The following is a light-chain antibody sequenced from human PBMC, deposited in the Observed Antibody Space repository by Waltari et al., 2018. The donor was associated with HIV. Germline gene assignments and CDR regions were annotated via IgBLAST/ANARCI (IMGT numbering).Light chain of an antibody. Sequence: QSVLTQPPSVSAAPRQKVTISCSGTSSNIGNNFLSWYQQLPGTAPKLLIYDNNKRPSGIPDRFSGSKSGTSATLGITGLQTGDEADYYCQSYDSTLRVVFGGGTKLTVL. CDR2: DNN. V-gene: IGLV1-51*01. J-gene: IGLJ2*01. CDR3: QSYDSTLRVV. CDR1: SSNIGNNF.